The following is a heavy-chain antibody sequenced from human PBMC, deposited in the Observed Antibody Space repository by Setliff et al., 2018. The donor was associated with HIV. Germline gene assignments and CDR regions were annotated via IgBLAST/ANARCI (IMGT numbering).Heavy chain of an antibody. Sequence: ASVKVSCKASGGTFSSYVISWVRQAPGQGLEWMGIINPNGGSTTYAQKFQGRVTMTRDTSTSTVYMELSSLTSDDAAVYFCARDNVDSDSRTYLHHWGQGTLVTVSS. CDR1: GGTFSSYV. CDR2: INPNGGST. J-gene: IGHJ5*02. D-gene: IGHD3-22*01. CDR3: ARDNVDSDSRTYLHH. V-gene: IGHV1-46*01.